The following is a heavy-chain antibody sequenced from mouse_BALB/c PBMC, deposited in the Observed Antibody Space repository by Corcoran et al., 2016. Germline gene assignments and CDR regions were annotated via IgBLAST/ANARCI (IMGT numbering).Heavy chain of an antibody. CDR3: ARGYYDWHFDV. V-gene: IGHV1-9*01. CDR1: GYTFSGYW. D-gene: IGHD2-3*01. CDR2: ILPGIDTS. Sequence: QVQLQQEGDELMKPGASVKISCKATGYTFSGYWIEWVKQRPGHGLEWIGEILPGIDTSNYYERFKDKATFTADTSSNTAYMQLSSLTSEDSAVYYCARGYYDWHFDVWGAGTTVTVSS. J-gene: IGHJ1*01.